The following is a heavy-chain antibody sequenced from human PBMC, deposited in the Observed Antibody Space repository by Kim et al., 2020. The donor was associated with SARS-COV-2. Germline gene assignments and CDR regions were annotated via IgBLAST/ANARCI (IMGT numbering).Heavy chain of an antibody. D-gene: IGHD3-22*01. CDR1: GGSFSGYY. J-gene: IGHJ4*02. V-gene: IGHV4-34*01. CDR2: INHSGST. Sequence: SETLSLTCAVYGGSFSGYYWSWIRQPPGKGLEWIGEINHSGSTNYNPSLKSRVTISVDTSKNQFSLKLSSVTAADTAVYYCARGLNYYDSSGYYQYFDYWGQGTLVTVSS. CDR3: ARGLNYYDSSGYYQYFDY.